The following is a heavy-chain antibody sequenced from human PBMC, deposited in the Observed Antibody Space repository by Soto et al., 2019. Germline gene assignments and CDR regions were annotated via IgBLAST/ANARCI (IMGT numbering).Heavy chain of an antibody. J-gene: IGHJ5*02. V-gene: IGHV3-7*01. Sequence: GGSLRLSCAASGFSLSSYWMTWVRQAPGKGLEWVATIKQDGSEKHYVDSVKGRFTISRDNAKNSLYLEMNSLRAEDTAVYYCARHRSAAAGTGDPWGQGTLVTVSS. CDR3: ARHRSAAAGTGDP. D-gene: IGHD6-13*01. CDR2: IKQDGSEK. CDR1: GFSLSSYW.